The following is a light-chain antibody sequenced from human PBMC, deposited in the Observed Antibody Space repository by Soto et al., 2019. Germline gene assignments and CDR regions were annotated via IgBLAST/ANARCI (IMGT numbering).Light chain of an antibody. Sequence: QSALTQPRSVSGSPGQSVTISCTGTSSDVGGYNYVSWYQQHPGKAPKLMIYDVNKRPSGVPDRFSGSKSGNTASLTISGLQAEDEADYYCCSYAGNYTYVFGTGTKLNVL. V-gene: IGLV2-11*01. J-gene: IGLJ1*01. CDR2: DVN. CDR3: CSYAGNYTYV. CDR1: SSDVGGYNY.